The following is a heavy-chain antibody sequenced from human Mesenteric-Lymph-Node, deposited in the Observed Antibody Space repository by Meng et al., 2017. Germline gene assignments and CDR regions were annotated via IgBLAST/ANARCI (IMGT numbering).Heavy chain of an antibody. Sequence: GESLKISCAASGFAFSTYDMHWVRQAPREGLEWVSGIGSVGDIYYADSVKGRFTISREDGRNSLYLQMNSLKAGDTAVYYCARSAYISNRKYAFDLWGQGTMVTVSS. CDR2: IGSVGDI. D-gene: IGHD5-18*01. J-gene: IGHJ3*01. CDR3: ARSAYISNRKYAFDL. V-gene: IGHV3-13*01. CDR1: GFAFSTYD.